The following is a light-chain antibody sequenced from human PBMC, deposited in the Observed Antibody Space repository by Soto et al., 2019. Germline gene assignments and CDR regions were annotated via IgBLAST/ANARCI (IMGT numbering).Light chain of an antibody. J-gene: IGKJ1*01. CDR2: DAS. CDR1: QSISRW. Sequence: DIQMTQFPSTLFASVGDRVTITCRASQSISRWLAGYQQKPGKAPKLLIYDASNLEKGVPSRFSGRGSGAEFTLPISSLQPDDFATYFCQQYNSYSPETFGQGTKVEI. CDR3: QQYNSYSPET. V-gene: IGKV1-5*01.